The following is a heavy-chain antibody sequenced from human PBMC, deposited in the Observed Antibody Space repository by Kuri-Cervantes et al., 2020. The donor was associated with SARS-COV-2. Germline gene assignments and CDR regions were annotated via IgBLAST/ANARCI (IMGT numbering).Heavy chain of an antibody. CDR3: ARLWGTNDAFDI. D-gene: IGHD7-27*01. CDR2: ISAYNGNT. Sequence: ASVKVSCKASGGTLSGFGLSWVRQAPGQGLEWMGWISAYNGNTNYAQKLQGRVTMTTDTSTSTAYMELRSLRSDDTAVYYCARLWGTNDAFDIWGQGTMVTVSS. CDR1: GGTLSGFG. J-gene: IGHJ3*02. V-gene: IGHV1-18*01.